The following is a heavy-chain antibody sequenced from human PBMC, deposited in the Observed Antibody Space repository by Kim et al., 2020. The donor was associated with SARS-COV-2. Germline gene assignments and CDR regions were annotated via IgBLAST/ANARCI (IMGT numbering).Heavy chain of an antibody. V-gene: IGHV4-31*03. CDR1: GDSITSGNYY. D-gene: IGHD2-2*01. CDR3: ARVVPAPTYYYYYAMDV. CDR2: IYYSGSD. J-gene: IGHJ6*02. Sequence: SETLSLTRTVSGDSITSGNYYWSWIRQHPERGLEWIGYIYYSGSDFYNPSLKSRVTMSVDTSKNQFSLKLTSVTVADTAMYYCARVVPAPTYYYYYAMDVWGQGTTVTVSS.